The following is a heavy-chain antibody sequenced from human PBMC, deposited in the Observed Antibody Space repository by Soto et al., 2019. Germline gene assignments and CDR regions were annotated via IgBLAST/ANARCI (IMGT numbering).Heavy chain of an antibody. CDR2: INPSGGST. D-gene: IGHD2-21*02. V-gene: IGHV1-46*01. Sequence: ASVKVSCKASGYTFTSYYMHWVRQAPGQGLEWMGIINPSGGSTSYAQKFQGRVTMTRDTSTSTVYMELSSLRSEDTAVYYCARERDCGGDCYWDQYYGMDVWGQGTTVTVLL. CDR3: ARERDCGGDCYWDQYYGMDV. J-gene: IGHJ6*02. CDR1: GYTFTSYY.